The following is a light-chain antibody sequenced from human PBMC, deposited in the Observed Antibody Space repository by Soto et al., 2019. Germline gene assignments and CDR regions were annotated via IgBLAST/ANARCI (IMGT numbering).Light chain of an antibody. V-gene: IGKV3-20*01. CDR3: QQYGTSPIT. Sequence: DIVLTQSPGTLSLSPGEEATLSCRASQTVTSNYLVWYQQRPGQAPRLLIYGASARATDIPDRFSGSGSGRDFTLTISRLEPADFAVYYCQQYGTSPITFGQGTRLEIK. CDR2: GAS. J-gene: IGKJ5*01. CDR1: QTVTSNY.